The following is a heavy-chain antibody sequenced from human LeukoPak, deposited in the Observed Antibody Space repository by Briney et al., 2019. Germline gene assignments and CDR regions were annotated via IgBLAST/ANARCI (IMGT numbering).Heavy chain of an antibody. Sequence: QPGGSLTLSCAASGLSFSGQWMNWVRQAPGQGLEWVANIKYDGSEEYYADSVKGRFTISRDNAENSLYLQMNSLRAEDTAVYYCARVKFGDYAIDYWGQGTLVTVSS. CDR2: IKYDGSEE. V-gene: IGHV3-7*01. D-gene: IGHD4-17*01. CDR1: GLSFSGQW. CDR3: ARVKFGDYAIDY. J-gene: IGHJ4*02.